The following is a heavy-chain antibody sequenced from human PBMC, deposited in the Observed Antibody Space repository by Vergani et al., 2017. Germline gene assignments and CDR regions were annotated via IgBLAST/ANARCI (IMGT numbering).Heavy chain of an antibody. CDR2: IYYSGST. CDR3: ARSLYSSSNWFDP. J-gene: IGHJ5*02. D-gene: IGHD6-6*01. V-gene: IGHV4-31*03. CDR1: GGSISSGGYY. Sequence: QVQLQESGPGLVKPSQTLSLTCTVSGGSISSGGYYWSWNRQRPGKGLEWIGYIYYSGSTYYNPSLKSRVTISVDTSKNQFALKLSSVTAGDTAVYYCARSLYSSSNWFDPWGQGTLVTVSS.